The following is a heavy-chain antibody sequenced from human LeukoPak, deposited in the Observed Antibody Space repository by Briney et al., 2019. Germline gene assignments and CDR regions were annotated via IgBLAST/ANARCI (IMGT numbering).Heavy chain of an antibody. CDR1: GFTFSNSG. CDR3: AKSVGGLRDYYYGMDV. V-gene: IGHV3-30*18. J-gene: IGHJ6*02. D-gene: IGHD1-26*01. CDR2: ISYDGSNK. Sequence: PGRSLRLSCAASGFTFSNSGMHWVRQAPGKGLEWVAVISYDGSNKYYADSVKGRFTISRDNSKNTLYLQMNSLRVEDTAVYYCAKSVGGLRDYYYGMDVWGQGTTVTVS.